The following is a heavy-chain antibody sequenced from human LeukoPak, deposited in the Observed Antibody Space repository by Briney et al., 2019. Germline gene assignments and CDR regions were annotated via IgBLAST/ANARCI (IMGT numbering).Heavy chain of an antibody. V-gene: IGHV1-24*01. CDR2: FDPEDGET. CDR1: GYTFTGYY. D-gene: IGHD1-26*01. CDR3: ATAPLYSGSYYRHMDV. J-gene: IGHJ6*03. Sequence: ASVKVSCKASGYTFTGYYMHWVRQAPGQGLEWMGGFDPEDGETIYAQKFQGRVTMTEDTSTDTAYMELSSLRSEDTAVYYCATAPLYSGSYYRHMDVWGKGTTVTVSS.